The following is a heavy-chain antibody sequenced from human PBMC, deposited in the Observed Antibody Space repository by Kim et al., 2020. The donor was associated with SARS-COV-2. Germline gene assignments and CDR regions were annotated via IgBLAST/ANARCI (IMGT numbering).Heavy chain of an antibody. D-gene: IGHD4-4*01. CDR1: GAPISGYY. V-gene: IGHV4-59*13. J-gene: IGHJ4*02. CDR2: FYRSGST. Sequence: SETLSLTCTVSGAPISGYYWIWIRQPPGKGLEWIGTFYRSGSTSSNPSLKRRVTTSADTSRHQFSLQLSSVTAADTALYYCAGWDYSDNAGLVFWGQGTLVTVSS. CDR3: AGWDYSDNAGLVF.